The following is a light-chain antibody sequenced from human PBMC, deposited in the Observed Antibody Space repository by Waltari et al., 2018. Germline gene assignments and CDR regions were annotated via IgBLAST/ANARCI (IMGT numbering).Light chain of an antibody. CDR3: QQYDISPHT. CDR2: GAS. J-gene: IGKJ4*01. CDR1: QIVRTTY. Sequence: DIVFTHPAAAMCFAPGKGATLSCRASQIVRTTYLAWYQQKHGQAPTLLIYGASSRATGNTDTFSSSGSGTDFSLTISSLEPEDFAVYYCQQYDISPHTFGGGTKVEIK. V-gene: IGKV3-20*01.